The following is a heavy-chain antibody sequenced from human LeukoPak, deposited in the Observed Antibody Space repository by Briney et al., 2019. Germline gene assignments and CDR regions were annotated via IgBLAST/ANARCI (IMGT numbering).Heavy chain of an antibody. Sequence: GGSLRLSCVVSGLRFRNYGMHWVRQAPGKGLEWVAVIYYDGSNQFYADSVKGRFTVSRDNAKNTLYLQMDSLRAEDTAVYYCATDRNSGKYYDYWGQGTLVTVSS. CDR1: GLRFRNYG. D-gene: IGHD1-26*01. J-gene: IGHJ4*02. V-gene: IGHV3-33*01. CDR3: ATDRNSGKYYDY. CDR2: IYYDGSNQ.